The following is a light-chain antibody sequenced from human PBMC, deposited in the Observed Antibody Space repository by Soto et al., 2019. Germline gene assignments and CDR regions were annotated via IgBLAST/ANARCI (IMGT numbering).Light chain of an antibody. V-gene: IGKV3-20*01. CDR2: GAS. Sequence: EVVLTQSPGTLSLSPGERATLSCRASQSVSSSYSAWYQQKPGQAPRLLIYGASSRATGIPDRFSGSGSGTDFTLTISRLEPEDFAVYYCQQYGSSRITFGQGTRLEIK. CDR1: QSVSSSY. CDR3: QQYGSSRIT. J-gene: IGKJ5*01.